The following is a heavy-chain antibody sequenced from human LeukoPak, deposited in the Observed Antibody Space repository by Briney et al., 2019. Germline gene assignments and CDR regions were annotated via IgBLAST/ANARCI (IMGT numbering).Heavy chain of an antibody. J-gene: IGHJ4*02. V-gene: IGHV4-59*01. Sequence: PSETLSLTCTVSGGSISSYYWSWIRQPPGKGLEWIGYIYYSGSTNYNPSLKSRVTISVDTSKNQFSLKLSSVTAADTAVYYCATESIAAAAYFDYWGQGTLVTVSS. CDR2: IYYSGST. CDR3: ATESIAAAAYFDY. CDR1: GGSISSYY. D-gene: IGHD6-13*01.